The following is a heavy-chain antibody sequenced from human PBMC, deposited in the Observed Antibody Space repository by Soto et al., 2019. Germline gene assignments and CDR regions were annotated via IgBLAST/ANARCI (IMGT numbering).Heavy chain of an antibody. CDR1: GVTFTSYN. CDR3: ARRLAPTVSALGY. CDR2: ISEDGGTE. V-gene: IGHV3-30-3*01. Sequence: XGSLCLSCTAAGVTFTSYNLHWVRQAPGKGLEWVAVISEDGGTEYFADSVRGRFLISKDTSKNTVYLQMNSLRPEDTGVYFCARRLAPTVSALGYWGQGTLVTVSS. D-gene: IGHD4-4*01. J-gene: IGHJ4*02.